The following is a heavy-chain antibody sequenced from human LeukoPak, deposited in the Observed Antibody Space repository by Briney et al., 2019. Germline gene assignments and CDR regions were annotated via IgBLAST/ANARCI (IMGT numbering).Heavy chain of an antibody. Sequence: SETLSLTYAVYGGSFSGYYWSWIRQPPGKGLEWIGEINHSRSTNYNPSLKSRVTISVDTSKNQFSLKLSSVTAADTAVYYCASLTLHIVVVPAASPRVYMDVWGKGTTVTVSS. CDR2: INHSRST. J-gene: IGHJ6*03. CDR3: ASLTLHIVVVPAASPRVYMDV. V-gene: IGHV4-34*01. D-gene: IGHD2-2*01. CDR1: GGSFSGYY.